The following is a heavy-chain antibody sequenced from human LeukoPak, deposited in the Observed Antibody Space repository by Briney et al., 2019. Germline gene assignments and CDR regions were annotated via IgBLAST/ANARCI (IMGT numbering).Heavy chain of an antibody. CDR1: GFTFSSYW. D-gene: IGHD1-26*01. CDR3: ARERSVGATTWLDY. V-gene: IGHV3-7*01. J-gene: IGHJ4*02. CDR2: ISPNGREK. Sequence: PGGSLRLSCAASGFTFSSYWMSWVRQAPGKGLEWVANISPNGREKYYLDSMKGRFAISRDNAKNTLYLQMNSLRAEDTAVYYCARERSVGATTWLDYWGQGTLVTVSS.